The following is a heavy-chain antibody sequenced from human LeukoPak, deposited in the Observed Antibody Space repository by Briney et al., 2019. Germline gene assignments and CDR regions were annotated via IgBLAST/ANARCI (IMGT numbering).Heavy chain of an antibody. Sequence: SETLSLTCTVSGYSISSGYYWGWIRQPPGKGLEWIGSIYHSGSTYYNPSLKSRVTISVDTSKNQFSLKLSSVTAADTAVYYCARKAEWESYFDNWGQGTLVTVSS. J-gene: IGHJ4*02. CDR1: GYSISSGYY. D-gene: IGHD1-26*01. V-gene: IGHV4-38-2*02. CDR2: IYHSGST. CDR3: ARKAEWESYFDN.